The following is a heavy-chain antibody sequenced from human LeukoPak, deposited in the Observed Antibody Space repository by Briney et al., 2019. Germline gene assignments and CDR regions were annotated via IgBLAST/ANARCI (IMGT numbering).Heavy chain of an antibody. D-gene: IGHD6-19*01. Sequence: GGSLRLSCAASGFTFSSYEMNWVRQAPGKGLEWVANIKQDGSEKYYLDSLEGRFTIPRDNAKNSVYLQINRLRAEDSAVYYCARRGTIAVPVFWFDPWGQGTLVIVSS. CDR1: GFTFSSYE. V-gene: IGHV3-7*01. CDR3: ARRGTIAVPVFWFDP. J-gene: IGHJ5*02. CDR2: IKQDGSEK.